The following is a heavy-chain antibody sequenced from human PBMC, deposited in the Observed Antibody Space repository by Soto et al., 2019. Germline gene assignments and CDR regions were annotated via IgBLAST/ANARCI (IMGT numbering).Heavy chain of an antibody. V-gene: IGHV1-58*01. CDR3: ARHGSGTYYPIDY. D-gene: IGHD3-10*01. Sequence: SVKVSCKASGFTFTSSAVQWVRQARGQRLEWIGWIVVGSGNTNYAQKFQERVTITRDMSTSTAYMELSSLRSEDTAVYFCARHGSGTYYPIDYWSQGTLVTVSS. CDR1: GFTFTSSA. CDR2: IVVGSGNT. J-gene: IGHJ4*02.